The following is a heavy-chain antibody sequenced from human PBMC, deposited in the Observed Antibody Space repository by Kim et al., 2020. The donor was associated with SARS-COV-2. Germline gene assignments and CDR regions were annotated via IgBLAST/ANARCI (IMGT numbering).Heavy chain of an antibody. J-gene: IGHJ4*02. V-gene: IGHV1-2*02. CDR2: IRPRDGAT. Sequence: ASVKVSCRTSGYRFTGHHMHWMRQAPGQGLEWMGWIRPRDGATNYAQKFQGRLTVTRDTSTNTAYMELTGLTSDDTAVYYCARAFYDAWDHWGQGTLVTVS. CDR3: ARAFYDAWDH. CDR1: GYRFTGHH. D-gene: IGHD5-12*01.